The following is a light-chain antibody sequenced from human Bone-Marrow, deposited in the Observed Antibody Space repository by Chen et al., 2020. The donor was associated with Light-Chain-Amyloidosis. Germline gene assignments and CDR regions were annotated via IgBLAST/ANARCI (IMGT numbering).Light chain of an antibody. J-gene: IGLJ3*02. CDR3: QVWDRSSDRPV. V-gene: IGLV3-21*02. Sequence: SYVLTQPSSVSVAPGQTATIACGGNNIGSTSVHWYQQTPGQAPLLVVYDDSYRPSGIPERLSGSNSGQTATLTMSRVEAGDEADYYCQVWDRSSDRPVFGGGTKLTVL. CDR1: NIGSTS. CDR2: DDS.